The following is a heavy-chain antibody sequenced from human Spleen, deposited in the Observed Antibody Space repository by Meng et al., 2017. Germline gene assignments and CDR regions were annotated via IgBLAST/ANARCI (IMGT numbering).Heavy chain of an antibody. V-gene: IGHV3-21*01. J-gene: IGHJ3*02. Sequence: GGLLRSSCAALGSTFSAYSMNWVRQPPGKGLEWVSSIFSRSDYVHYADSVKGRFTISRDNAKNSLFLQMNSLRAEDTAIYYCARHPVNYDSSGYFYGEAFDIWGQGTMVTVSS. CDR3: ARHPVNYDSSGYFYGEAFDI. CDR2: IFSRSDYV. CDR1: GSTFSAYS. D-gene: IGHD3-22*01.